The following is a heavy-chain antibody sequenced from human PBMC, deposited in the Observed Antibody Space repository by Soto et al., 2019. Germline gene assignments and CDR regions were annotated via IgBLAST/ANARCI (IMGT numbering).Heavy chain of an antibody. J-gene: IGHJ4*02. D-gene: IGHD3-9*01. Sequence: GSLSLSFAVPGFTPTTTPLSGVRQPPGKGLELVTTISGTASRTYYVDSVKGRFFMSRDNSKNTVTLQMNNLTLDDTAVYYCATSFRYFDNWGQGTRVTVSS. CDR2: ISGTASRT. V-gene: IGHV3-23*01. CDR1: GFTPTTTP. CDR3: ATSFRYFDN.